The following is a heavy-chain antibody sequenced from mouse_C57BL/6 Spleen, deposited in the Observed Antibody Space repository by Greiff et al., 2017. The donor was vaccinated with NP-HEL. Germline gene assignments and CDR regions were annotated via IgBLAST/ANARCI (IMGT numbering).Heavy chain of an antibody. V-gene: IGHV1-80*01. Sequence: QVQLQQSGAELVKPGASVKISCKASGYAFSSYWMNWVKQRPGKGLEWIGQIYPGDGDTNYNGKFKGKATLTADKSSSTAYMQLSSLTSEDSAVYFCAREEDYGNPWFAYWGQGTLVTVSA. J-gene: IGHJ3*01. CDR2: IYPGDGDT. D-gene: IGHD2-1*01. CDR3: AREEDYGNPWFAY. CDR1: GYAFSSYW.